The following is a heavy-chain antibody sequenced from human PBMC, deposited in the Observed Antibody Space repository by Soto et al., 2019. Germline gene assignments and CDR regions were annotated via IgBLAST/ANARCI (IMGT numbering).Heavy chain of an antibody. V-gene: IGHV1-58*02. Sequence: GASVKLSCKASGFTLTSSAMQWVRQARGQRLEWIGWIVVGSGNTNYAQKFQERVTITRDMSTSTAYMELSSLRSEDTAVYYCAAETSFNGDYDDYWGQGTLVTVSS. J-gene: IGHJ4*02. D-gene: IGHD4-17*01. CDR3: AAETSFNGDYDDY. CDR2: IVVGSGNT. CDR1: GFTLTSSA.